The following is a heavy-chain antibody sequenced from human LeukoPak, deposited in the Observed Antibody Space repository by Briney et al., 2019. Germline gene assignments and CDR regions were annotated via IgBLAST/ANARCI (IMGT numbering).Heavy chain of an antibody. CDR2: ISAYNGNT. V-gene: IGHV1-18*01. D-gene: IGHD3-22*01. Sequence: ASVKVSCKASGYTFTSYGISWVRQAPGQGLEWMGWISAYNGNTNYAQKLQGRVTMTTDTSTSTAYMELRSLRSDDTAVYYCARGSPTLITSPPHAFDIWGQGTMVTVSS. J-gene: IGHJ3*02. CDR3: ARGSPTLITSPPHAFDI. CDR1: GYTFTSYG.